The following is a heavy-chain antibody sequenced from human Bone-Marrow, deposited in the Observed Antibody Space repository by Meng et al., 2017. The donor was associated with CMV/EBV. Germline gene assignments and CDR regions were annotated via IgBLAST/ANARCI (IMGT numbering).Heavy chain of an antibody. CDR2: FYYSGST. J-gene: IGHJ4*02. CDR1: GGSISSSSYY. CDR3: ARVSYDFWSGYLFDY. D-gene: IGHD3-3*01. V-gene: IGHV4-39*07. Sequence: GSLRLSCTVSGGSISSSSYYWGWIRQPPGKGLEWIGSFYYSGSTYYNPSLKSRVTISVDTSKNQFSLKLSSVTAADTAVYYCARVSYDFWSGYLFDYWGQGTLVTVSS.